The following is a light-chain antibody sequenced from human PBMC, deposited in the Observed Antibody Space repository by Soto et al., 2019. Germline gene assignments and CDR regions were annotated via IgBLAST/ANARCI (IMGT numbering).Light chain of an antibody. CDR1: QGISND. J-gene: IGKJ3*01. CDR3: QRYNSAPFT. CDR2: DAS. V-gene: IGKV1-27*01. Sequence: DIQMTQSPSSLSAAIRDSVTITCRASQGISNDLAWYQQKPGKVPTLLIYDASTLQSGVPSRFSGSGSGTDFTLTISSLQLEDVATYYCQRYNSAPFTFGPGTKVDIK.